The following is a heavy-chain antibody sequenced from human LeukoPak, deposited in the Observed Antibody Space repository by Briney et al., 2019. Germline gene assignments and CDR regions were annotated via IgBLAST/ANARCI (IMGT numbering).Heavy chain of an antibody. CDR3: ARSYYYDSSGDAFDI. J-gene: IGHJ3*02. D-gene: IGHD3-22*01. CDR2: IYPGDSDT. Sequence: GESLKISCEGSGGSFTRFWIGWVRQMPGKGLEWMGIIYPGDSDTRYSPSFQGQVTISADKSISTAYLQWSSLKASDTAMYYCARSYYYDSSGDAFDIWGQGTMVTVSS. CDR1: GGSFTRFW. V-gene: IGHV5-51*01.